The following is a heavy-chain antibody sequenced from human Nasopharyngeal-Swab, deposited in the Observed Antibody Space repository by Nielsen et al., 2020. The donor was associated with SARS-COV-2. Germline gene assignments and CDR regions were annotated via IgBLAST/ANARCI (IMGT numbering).Heavy chain of an antibody. J-gene: IGHJ6*02. V-gene: IGHV3-53*01. CDR1: GFTFSSYA. CDR3: ARDRGGVYYYYGMDV. D-gene: IGHD3-10*01. Sequence: GESLKISCAASGFTFSSYAMHWVRQAPGKGLEWVSVIYSGGSTYYADSVKGRFTISRDNSKNTLYLQMNSLRAEDTAVYYCARDRGGVYYYYGMDVWGQGTTVTVSS. CDR2: IYSGGST.